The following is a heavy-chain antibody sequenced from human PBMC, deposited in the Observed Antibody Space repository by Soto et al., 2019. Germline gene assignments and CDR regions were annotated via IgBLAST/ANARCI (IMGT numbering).Heavy chain of an antibody. Sequence: GAAVKVSCKASGYTFTSYGISWVRQAPGQGLEWMGMIIPMFGTANYAQKFQGRVTITADESTRTAYMDLSSLRSEDTAMYYCARARIAAAAVYYYYAMDAWGLGTAVTVSS. D-gene: IGHD6-25*01. CDR3: ARARIAAAAVYYYYAMDA. CDR1: GYTFTSYG. J-gene: IGHJ6*02. V-gene: IGHV1-69*13. CDR2: IIPMFGTA.